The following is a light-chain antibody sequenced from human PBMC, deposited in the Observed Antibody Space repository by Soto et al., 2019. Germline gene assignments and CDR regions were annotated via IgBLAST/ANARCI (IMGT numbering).Light chain of an antibody. V-gene: IGKV3-15*01. CDR2: DAS. J-gene: IGKJ1*01. CDR1: QSVYTN. Sequence: EIVMTQSPATLSVSPGERATLSCRASQSVYTNLAWYQQKPGQAPGLLIYDASTRATGIPARFSGSGSGTEFTLTISSLQSEDFAIYYCQQYNNWPRTFGQGTKVEIK. CDR3: QQYNNWPRT.